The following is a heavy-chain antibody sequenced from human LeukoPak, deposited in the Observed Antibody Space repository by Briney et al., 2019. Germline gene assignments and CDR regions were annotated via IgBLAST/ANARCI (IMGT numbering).Heavy chain of an antibody. CDR3: ARGGYYRREAFDI. Sequence: GGSLRLSCAASGFTFSSYWMSWVRRAPGKGLEWVANIKQDGSEKYYVDSVKGRFTISRDNAKNSLYLQMNSLRAEDTAVYYCARGGYYRREAFDIWGQGTMVTVSS. CDR2: IKQDGSEK. D-gene: IGHD3-22*01. J-gene: IGHJ3*02. V-gene: IGHV3-7*04. CDR1: GFTFSSYW.